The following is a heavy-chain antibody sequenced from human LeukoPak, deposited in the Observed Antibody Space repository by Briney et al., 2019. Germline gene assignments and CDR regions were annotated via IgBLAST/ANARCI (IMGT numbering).Heavy chain of an antibody. Sequence: SETLSLTCAVYGGSFSGYYWSWIRQPPGKGLEWIGEINHSGSTNYNPSLKSRVTISVDTSKNQFSLKLSSVTAADTAVYYCARVYYDFWSGYCSGGDWFDPWGQGTLVTVSS. D-gene: IGHD3-3*01. CDR1: GGSFSGYY. V-gene: IGHV4-34*01. J-gene: IGHJ5*02. CDR3: ARVYYDFWSGYCSGGDWFDP. CDR2: INHSGST.